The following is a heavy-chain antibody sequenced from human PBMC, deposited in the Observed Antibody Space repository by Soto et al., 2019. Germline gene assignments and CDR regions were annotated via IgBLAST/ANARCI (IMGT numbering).Heavy chain of an antibody. D-gene: IGHD3-10*01. J-gene: IGHJ4*02. CDR2: IDLDIGDT. CDR3: ALAPPGPAGFDY. Sequence: QVQMVQSGAEVKKPGASVKVSCKASGHTFTGHHMHWVRQAPGQGLEWMGLIDLDIGDTKYAQKCQGRVTSTSDTSITTASMELRGLRSDDTAVYYCALAPPGPAGFDYWGQGTLVTVSS. V-gene: IGHV1-2*02. CDR1: GHTFTGHH.